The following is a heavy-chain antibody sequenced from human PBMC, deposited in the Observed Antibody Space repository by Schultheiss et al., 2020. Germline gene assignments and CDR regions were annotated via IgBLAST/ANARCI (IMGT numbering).Heavy chain of an antibody. Sequence: GGSLRLSCAASGFTFSDYYMSWIRQAPGKGLEWVSSISSSSSTIYYADSVKGRFTISRDNSKNTLYLQMNSLRAEDTAVYYCAKDRRGVAGWKFDYWGQGTLVTVSS. CDR1: GFTFSDYY. V-gene: IGHV3-11*01. CDR3: AKDRRGVAGWKFDY. CDR2: ISSSSSTI. J-gene: IGHJ4*02. D-gene: IGHD2-15*01.